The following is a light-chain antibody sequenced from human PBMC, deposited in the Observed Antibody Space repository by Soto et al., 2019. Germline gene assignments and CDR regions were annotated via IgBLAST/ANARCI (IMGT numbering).Light chain of an antibody. J-gene: IGKJ1*01. CDR2: GAS. V-gene: IGKV3-20*01. Sequence: EIVLTQSPGTLSLSPGERATLSCRASQSVSGSYLAWYQQKPGQAPRLLIYGASSRATGIPDRFSGSGSGTDFTLTISRLEPEDFAVYYCQQYGSLWTFGQGTKVEIK. CDR3: QQYGSLWT. CDR1: QSVSGSY.